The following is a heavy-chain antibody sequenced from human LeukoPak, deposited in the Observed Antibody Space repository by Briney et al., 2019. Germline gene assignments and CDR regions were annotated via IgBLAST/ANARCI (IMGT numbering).Heavy chain of an antibody. CDR2: ISGSGVST. D-gene: IGHD3-10*01. CDR1: GFTFSNYA. Sequence: GGSLRLSCAASGFTFSNYAMSWVRQAPGKGLEWVSVISGSGVSTYYADSVKGRFTISRDNSKNTLYLQMNGLRAEDTAVYYCAKDPRGYYYGMDVWGKGTTVTVSS. CDR3: AKDPRGYYYGMDV. J-gene: IGHJ6*04. V-gene: IGHV3-23*01.